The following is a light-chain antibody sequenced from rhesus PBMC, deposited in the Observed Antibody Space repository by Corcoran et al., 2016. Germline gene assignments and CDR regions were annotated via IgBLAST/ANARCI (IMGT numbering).Light chain of an antibody. V-gene: IGKV3-42*03. CDR1: QSVSSS. CDR3: QQYSNWPRT. Sequence: EIVLTQSPATLSLSPGERATLSCRASQSVSSSLAWYQQKPEQAPRLLIYGASSRATGIPDRFSGIGSGTAFTLTISSLEPEDFAVYYCQQYSNWPRTFGQGTKVEIK. J-gene: IGKJ1*01. CDR2: GAS.